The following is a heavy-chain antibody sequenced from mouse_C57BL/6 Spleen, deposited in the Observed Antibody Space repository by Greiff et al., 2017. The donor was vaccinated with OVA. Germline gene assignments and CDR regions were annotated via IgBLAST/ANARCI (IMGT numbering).Heavy chain of an antibody. J-gene: IGHJ2*01. Sequence: VHLVESGAELVKPGASVKLSCKASGYTFTSYWMHWVKQRPGRGLEWIGRIDPNSGGTKYNEKFKSKATLTVDKPSSTAYMQLSSLTSEDSAVYYCARIYDGPSRGVFFDYWGQGTTLTVSS. CDR2: IDPNSGGT. CDR1: GYTFTSYW. D-gene: IGHD2-3*01. CDR3: ARIYDGPSRGVFFDY. V-gene: IGHV1-72*01.